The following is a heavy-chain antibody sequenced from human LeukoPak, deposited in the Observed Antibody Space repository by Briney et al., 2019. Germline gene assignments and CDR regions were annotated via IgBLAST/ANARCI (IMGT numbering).Heavy chain of an antibody. CDR1: RYTFTSYD. J-gene: IGHJ4*02. Sequence: ASVKVSCKASRYTFTSYDINWVRQATGQGLEWMGWMNPNSGNTGYAQKFQGRVTMTRNTSISTAYMELSSLRSEDTAVYYCASDVRMITFRGAKPWDGVFDYWGQGTLVTVSS. D-gene: IGHD3-16*01. CDR2: MNPNSGNT. CDR3: ASDVRMITFRGAKPWDGVFDY. V-gene: IGHV1-8*01.